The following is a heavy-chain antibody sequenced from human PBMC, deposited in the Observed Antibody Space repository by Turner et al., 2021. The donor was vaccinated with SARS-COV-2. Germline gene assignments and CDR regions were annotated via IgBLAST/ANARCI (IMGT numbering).Heavy chain of an antibody. J-gene: IGHJ6*02. CDR2: IIPILGIA. Sequence: QVQLVQSGAEVKKPGSSVKVSCKAAGDTFSSYTISWVRPAPGQGREWMGRIIPILGIANYAQKFQGRVTITADKSTSTAYMELSSLRSEDTAVYYCARDEGEIAAAGIVYYYGMDVWGQGTTVTVSS. CDR3: ARDEGEIAAAGIVYYYGMDV. V-gene: IGHV1-69*08. CDR1: GDTFSSYT. D-gene: IGHD6-13*01.